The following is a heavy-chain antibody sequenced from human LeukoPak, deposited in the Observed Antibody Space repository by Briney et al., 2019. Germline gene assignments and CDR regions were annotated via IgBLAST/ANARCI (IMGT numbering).Heavy chain of an antibody. CDR2: ISTSSRYI. D-gene: IGHD2-2*01. V-gene: IGHV3-21*01. CDR1: GLTVSSNY. J-gene: IGHJ5*02. CDR3: ARADCSGSTCYLRRSWFDP. Sequence: GGSLRLSCAASGLTVSSNYMNWVRQAPGKGLEWVSSISTSSRYIYYRDSVKGRFTISRDDAKNSLYLQMNSLRVEDTAVYYCARADCSGSTCYLRRSWFDPWGQGTLVTVSS.